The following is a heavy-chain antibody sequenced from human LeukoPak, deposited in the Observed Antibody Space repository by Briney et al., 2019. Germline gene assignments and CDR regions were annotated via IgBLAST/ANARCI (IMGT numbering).Heavy chain of an antibody. CDR1: GGTFSSYA. V-gene: IGHV1-69*13. CDR3: ARVNPPQYCSSTSCFTPFDY. CDR2: IIPIFGTA. D-gene: IGHD2-2*02. Sequence: ASVKVSCKASGGTFSSYAISWVRQAPGQGLEWMGGIIPIFGTANYAQKFQGRVAITADESTSTAYMELSSLRSEDTAVYYCARVNPPQYCSSTSCFTPFDYWGQGTLVTVSS. J-gene: IGHJ4*02.